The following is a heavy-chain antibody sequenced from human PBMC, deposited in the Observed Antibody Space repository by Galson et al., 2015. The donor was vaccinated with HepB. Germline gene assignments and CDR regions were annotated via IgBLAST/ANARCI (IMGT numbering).Heavy chain of an antibody. CDR2: ISNDAQNT. CDR3: ARDPHGSSWSLGGWFDP. Sequence: SLRLSCAASGITFSNYAMHWVRQAPGKRLEWVAVISNDAQNTYYAASVKGRFTISRDNSKNTLSLQMNSMRLEETAVYYCARDPHGSSWSLGGWFDPWGQGTLVIVSS. J-gene: IGHJ5*01. V-gene: IGHV3-30*04. CDR1: GITFSNYA. D-gene: IGHD6-13*01.